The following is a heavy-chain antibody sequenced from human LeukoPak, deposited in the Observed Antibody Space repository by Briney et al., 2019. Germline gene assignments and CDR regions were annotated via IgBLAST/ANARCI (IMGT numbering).Heavy chain of an antibody. Sequence: PSETLSLTCTVSGGSISGSSYYWGWIRQPPGKGLEWIGYICHSGSTYYNPSLRSRVTISVDRSKNQFSLKLSSVTAADTAVYYCARAVMTTVTYSWFDPWGQGTLVTVSS. V-gene: IGHV4-30-2*01. CDR2: ICHSGST. J-gene: IGHJ5*02. D-gene: IGHD4-11*01. CDR1: GGSISGSSYY. CDR3: ARAVMTTVTYSWFDP.